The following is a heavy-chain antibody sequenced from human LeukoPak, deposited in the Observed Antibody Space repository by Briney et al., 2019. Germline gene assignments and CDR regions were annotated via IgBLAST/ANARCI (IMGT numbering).Heavy chain of an antibody. CDR1: GYTFTSYG. CDR2: ISAYNGNT. CDR3: ARDSDCSSTSCYVFDY. Sequence: ASVKVSCKASGYTFTSYGISWVRQAPGQGLEWMGWISAYNGNTNYAQKLQGRVTMTTDTSTSTAYMELRSLRSDDTAVYYCARDSDCSSTSCYVFDYWGQGTLVTVSS. V-gene: IGHV1-18*01. D-gene: IGHD2-2*01. J-gene: IGHJ4*02.